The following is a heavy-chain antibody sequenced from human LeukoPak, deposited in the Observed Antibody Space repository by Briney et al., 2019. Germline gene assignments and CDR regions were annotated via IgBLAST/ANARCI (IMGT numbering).Heavy chain of an antibody. J-gene: IGHJ4*02. CDR1: GYTFTSHG. CDR2: ISTYNGDT. V-gene: IGHV1-18*01. Sequence: ASVKVSCKASGYTFTSHGISWVRQAPGQGLEWMGWISTYNGDTKYAQKTQCRVTMTTDASTSTAYMELRSLRSDDTAVYYCARDPSNTSGYYAYLDYWGQGTLVTVSS. CDR3: ARDPSNTSGYYAYLDY. D-gene: IGHD3-3*01.